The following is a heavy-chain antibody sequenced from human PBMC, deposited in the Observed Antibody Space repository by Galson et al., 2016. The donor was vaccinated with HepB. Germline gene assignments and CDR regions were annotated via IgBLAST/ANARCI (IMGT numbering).Heavy chain of an antibody. CDR3: ANTYSSSSPDRFDY. D-gene: IGHD6-6*01. J-gene: IGHJ4*02. CDR1: GFTFSSYA. Sequence: SLRLSCAASGFTFSSYAMTWVRQAPGKGLEWVSTISGSGGNTYYADSVKGRFTISRDNSKNTLYLQMNSLRAEDTAIYYCANTYSSSSPDRFDYWGQGTLVTVSS. V-gene: IGHV3-23*01. CDR2: ISGSGGNT.